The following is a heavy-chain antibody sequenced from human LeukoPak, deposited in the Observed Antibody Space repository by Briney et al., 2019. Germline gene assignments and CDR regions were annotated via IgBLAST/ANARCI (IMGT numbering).Heavy chain of an antibody. CDR3: ARDRDGDFWSGSYVYYYYMDV. Sequence: GGSLGLSCAASGFTFRRYSMNWVRQAPGKGLEWVSSISSSSSYIYYADSVKGRFTISRDNAENSLYLQMNSLRAEDTALYYCARDRDGDFWSGSYVYYYYMDVWGKGTTVTVSS. J-gene: IGHJ6*03. CDR2: ISSSSSYI. V-gene: IGHV3-21*01. D-gene: IGHD3-3*01. CDR1: GFTFRRYS.